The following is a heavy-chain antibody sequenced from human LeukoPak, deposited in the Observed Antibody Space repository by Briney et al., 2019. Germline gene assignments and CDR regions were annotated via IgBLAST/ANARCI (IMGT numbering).Heavy chain of an antibody. V-gene: IGHV3-23*01. Sequence: GGSLRLSCLASGFTFSTYSMTWVRQVPGKGLDWVSAISADDTGYYADSVRGRFIVSRDNSKNTLYLQLNRLRVEDTAVYYCAKEHDLWHEKGSWFDPWGQGTLVTVSS. CDR2: ISADDTG. J-gene: IGHJ5*02. CDR1: GFTFSTYS. CDR3: AKEHDLWHEKGSWFDP. D-gene: IGHD3-3*01.